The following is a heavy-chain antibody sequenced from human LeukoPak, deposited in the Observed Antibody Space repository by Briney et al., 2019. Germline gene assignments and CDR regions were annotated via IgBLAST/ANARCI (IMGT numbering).Heavy chain of an antibody. D-gene: IGHD3-16*01. Sequence: ASVKVSCKASGYTFTSYDINWVRQATGQGLEWMGWMNPNSGNTGYAQKFQGRVTITRNTSISTAYMELSSLRSEDTAVYYCARSFYDYVWGSYNPFDYWGQGTLVTVSS. CDR2: MNPNSGNT. CDR1: GYTFTSYD. J-gene: IGHJ4*02. V-gene: IGHV1-8*01. CDR3: ARSFYDYVWGSYNPFDY.